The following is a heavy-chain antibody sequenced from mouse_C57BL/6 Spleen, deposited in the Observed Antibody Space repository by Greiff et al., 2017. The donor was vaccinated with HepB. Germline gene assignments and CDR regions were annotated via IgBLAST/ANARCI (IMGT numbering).Heavy chain of an antibody. CDR1: GYTFTSYW. J-gene: IGHJ1*03. CDR3: ARYHYYGSRYFDV. CDR2: IDPSDSYT. V-gene: IGHV1-69*01. D-gene: IGHD1-1*01. Sequence: QVQLQQPGAELVMPGASVKLSCKASGYTFTSYWMHWVKQRPGQGLEWIGEIDPSDSYTNYNQKFKGKSTLTVDKSSSTAYMQLSSLTSEDAAVYYCARYHYYGSRYFDVWGTGTTVTVSS.